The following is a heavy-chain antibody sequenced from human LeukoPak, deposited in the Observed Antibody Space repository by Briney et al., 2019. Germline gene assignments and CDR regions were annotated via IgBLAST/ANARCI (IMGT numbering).Heavy chain of an antibody. Sequence: PGRSLRLSCAASGFTFSSYGMHWVRQAPGKGLEWVAVISYDGSNKYYADSVKGRFTISRDNSKNTLYLQMNSLRAEDTAVYYCARDWGSSGYLFDYWGQGTLVTVSS. CDR2: ISYDGSNK. CDR3: ARDWGSSGYLFDY. CDR1: GFTFSSYG. V-gene: IGHV3-30*03. J-gene: IGHJ4*02. D-gene: IGHD3-22*01.